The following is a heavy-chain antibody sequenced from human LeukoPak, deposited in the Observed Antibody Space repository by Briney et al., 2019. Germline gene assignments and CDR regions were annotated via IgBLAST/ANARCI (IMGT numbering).Heavy chain of an antibody. CDR3: AKDAHHYYDSSGFDY. Sequence: GGSLRLSCAASGFTFDDYAMHWVRQAPGRGLEWVSGISWNSGSIGYADSVKGRFTISRDNAKNSLYLQMNSLRAEDTALYYCAKDAHHYYDSSGFDYWGQGTLVTVSS. J-gene: IGHJ4*02. V-gene: IGHV3-9*01. D-gene: IGHD3-22*01. CDR2: ISWNSGSI. CDR1: GFTFDDYA.